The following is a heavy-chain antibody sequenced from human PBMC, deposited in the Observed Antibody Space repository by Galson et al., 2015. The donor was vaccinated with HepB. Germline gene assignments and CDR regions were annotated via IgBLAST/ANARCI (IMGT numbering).Heavy chain of an antibody. CDR3: ATFLNRVAAAGTGH. Sequence: VKVSCKVSGYTFTDYYMHWVQQAPGKGLEWMGLVDPEDGETIYAEKFQGRVTITVDTSTDTAYMELSSLRSEDTAVYYCATFLNRVAAAGTGHWGQGTLVTVSS. CDR2: VDPEDGET. J-gene: IGHJ4*02. V-gene: IGHV1-69-2*01. D-gene: IGHD6-13*01. CDR1: GYTFTDYY.